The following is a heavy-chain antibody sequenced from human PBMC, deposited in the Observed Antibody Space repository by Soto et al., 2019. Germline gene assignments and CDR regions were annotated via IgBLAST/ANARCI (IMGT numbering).Heavy chain of an antibody. V-gene: IGHV4-59*01. Sequence: SETLSLTCTVSGGSISSYYWSWIRQPPGKGLEWIGYIYYSGSTNYNPSLKSRVTISVDTSKNQFSLKLSSVTAADTAVYYCARAPAAGMNPLGYYGMDVWGQGTTVTVSS. D-gene: IGHD6-13*01. CDR3: ARAPAAGMNPLGYYGMDV. CDR2: IYYSGST. CDR1: GGSISSYY. J-gene: IGHJ6*02.